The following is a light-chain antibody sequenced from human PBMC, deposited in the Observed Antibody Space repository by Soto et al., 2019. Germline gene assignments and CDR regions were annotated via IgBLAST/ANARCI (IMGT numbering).Light chain of an antibody. J-gene: IGKJ5*01. CDR1: QGISSY. Sequence: DIQMTQSPSSLSASVGDRVTITCRASQGISSYLAWYQQTPGKAPKLLIYDASSLESGVPSRFSGSGSGTEFTLTISSLQPDDFATYYCQQYNSYSTFGQGTRLEIK. V-gene: IGKV1-5*01. CDR3: QQYNSYST. CDR2: DAS.